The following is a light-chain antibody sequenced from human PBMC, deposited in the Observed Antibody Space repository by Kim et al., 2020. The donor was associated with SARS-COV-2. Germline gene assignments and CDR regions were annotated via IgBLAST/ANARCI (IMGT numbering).Light chain of an antibody. J-gene: IGKJ4*01. CDR1: QNVNSY. CDR2: AAS. V-gene: IGKV1-39*01. CDR3: QQSDKTPLT. Sequence: DTQLTQSPSSLSASVGDRVTITCRASQNVNSYLNWYQQKAGAAPKLLIYAASSLHSGVPSRFSGSGSGTAFTLTISSLQAEDFATYYCQQSDKTPLTFGGGTKVDIK.